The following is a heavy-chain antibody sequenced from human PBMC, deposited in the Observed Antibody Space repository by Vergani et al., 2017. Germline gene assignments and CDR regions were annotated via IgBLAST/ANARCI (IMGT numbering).Heavy chain of an antibody. J-gene: IGHJ4*02. CDR3: ARANVDTAMVSFDY. CDR1: GGSFSGYY. V-gene: IGHV4-34*01. Sequence: QVQLQQWGAGLLKPSETLSLTCAVYGGSFSGYYWSWIRQPPGKGLEWIGEINHSGSTNYNPSLKSRVTISVDTSKNQFSLQLSSVTAADTAVYYCARANVDTAMVSFDYWGQGTLVTVSS. D-gene: IGHD5-18*01. CDR2: INHSGST.